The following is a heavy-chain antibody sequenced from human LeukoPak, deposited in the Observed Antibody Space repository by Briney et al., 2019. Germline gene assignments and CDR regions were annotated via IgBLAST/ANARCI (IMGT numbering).Heavy chain of an antibody. D-gene: IGHD6-19*01. V-gene: IGHV3-33*01. Sequence: GGSLRLSCAASGFTFNTYAMHWARQAPGKGLEWVAIIWYDGSNEYYADSVKGRFTISRDNSKNTVYLQMNSLRAEDTAVYYCATHAIAVAGRGFDYWGQGTLVTVSS. J-gene: IGHJ4*02. CDR1: GFTFNTYA. CDR2: IWYDGSNE. CDR3: ATHAIAVAGRGFDY.